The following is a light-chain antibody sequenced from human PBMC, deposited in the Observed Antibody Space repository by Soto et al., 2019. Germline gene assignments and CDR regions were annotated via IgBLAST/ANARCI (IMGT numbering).Light chain of an antibody. Sequence: EIVLPQSLGTVSLSPGKRAELSCRASQSVSSYLAWYQQKPGQAPRLLIYDASNRATGIRARFSGSGSRTDFALTIFSLDTADFAVDYCQQRRNGPSWVVGQGTKVDIK. CDR2: DAS. J-gene: IGKJ1*01. CDR1: QSVSSY. V-gene: IGKV3-11*01. CDR3: QQRRNGPSWV.